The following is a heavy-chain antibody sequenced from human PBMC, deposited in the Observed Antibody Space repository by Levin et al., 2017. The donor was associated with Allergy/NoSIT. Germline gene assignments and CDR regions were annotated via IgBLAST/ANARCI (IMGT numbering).Heavy chain of an antibody. J-gene: IGHJ4*02. CDR1: GGTFSSYA. CDR3: ARIRTLDYWSGRLAIEY. D-gene: IGHD3-3*01. V-gene: IGHV1-69*06. Sequence: KISCKASGGTFSSYAISWVRQAPGQGLEWMGGIIPIFGTANYAQKFQGRVTITADKSTSTAYMELSSLRSQDTAVSYCARIRTLDYWSGRLAIEYRGQGTVVTVSS. CDR2: IIPIFGTA.